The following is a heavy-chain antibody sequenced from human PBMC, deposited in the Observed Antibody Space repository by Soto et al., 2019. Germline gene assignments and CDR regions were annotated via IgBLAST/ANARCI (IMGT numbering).Heavy chain of an antibody. D-gene: IGHD2-15*01. CDR2: IIPILGIA. J-gene: IGHJ5*02. V-gene: IGHV1-69*02. CDR3: AVVGGQYCSGGSCYEA. CDR1: GGTFSSYT. Sequence: QVQLVQSGAEVKKPGSSVKVSCKASGGTFSSYTIRWVRQAPGQGLEWMGRIIPILGIANYAQKFQGRVTITADKSTSTAYMELSSLRSEDTAVYYCAVVGGQYCSGGSCYEAWGQRTLVTVSS.